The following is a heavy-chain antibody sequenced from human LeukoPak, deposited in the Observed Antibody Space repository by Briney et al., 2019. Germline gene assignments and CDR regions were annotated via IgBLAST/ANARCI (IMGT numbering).Heavy chain of an antibody. CDR1: GFTFSIYG. Sequence: GGSLRLSCAASGFTFSIYGMHWVRQAPGKGLEWVAVILYDGSNKYYADSVKGRFTISRDNSKNTLYLQMNSLRAEDTAVYYCARGGLIVVVMAAFDIWGQGTMVTVSS. V-gene: IGHV3-30*03. J-gene: IGHJ3*02. D-gene: IGHD3-22*01. CDR2: ILYDGSNK. CDR3: ARGGLIVVVMAAFDI.